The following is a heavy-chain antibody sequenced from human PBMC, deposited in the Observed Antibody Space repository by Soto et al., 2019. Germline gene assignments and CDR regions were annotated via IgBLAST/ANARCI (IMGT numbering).Heavy chain of an antibody. J-gene: IGHJ2*01. CDR3: ARQDRRAARNWYFDL. Sequence: QVQLQESGPGLVKPSQTLSLTCTVSGGSISSGGYYWSWIRQHPGKGLEWIGYIYYSGSTYYNPSLKSRVTISVDTSKNQFSLKLSSVTAADTAVYYCARQDRRAARNWYFDLWGRGTLVTVSS. CDR2: IYYSGST. V-gene: IGHV4-31*03. CDR1: GGSISSGGYY. D-gene: IGHD6-13*01.